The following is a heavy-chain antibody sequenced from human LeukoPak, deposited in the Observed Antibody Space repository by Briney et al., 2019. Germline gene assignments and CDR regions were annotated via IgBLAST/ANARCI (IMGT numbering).Heavy chain of an antibody. V-gene: IGHV1-18*01. Sequence: ASVKVSCKASGYTFNTYGITWVRQAPGQGLEWMGWISGYNGKTKYAQKIQDRVTMTTDTSTTTAYMELRSLRSDDTAVYYCAGRDRDGDLYWGQGTLVTVSS. CDR3: AGRDRDGDLY. J-gene: IGHJ4*02. CDR1: GYTFNTYG. D-gene: IGHD2-21*01. CDR2: ISGYNGKT.